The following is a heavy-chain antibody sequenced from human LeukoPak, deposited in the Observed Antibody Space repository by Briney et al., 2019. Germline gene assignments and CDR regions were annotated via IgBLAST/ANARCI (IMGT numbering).Heavy chain of an antibody. V-gene: IGHV3-43*02. J-gene: IGHJ6*03. D-gene: IGHD6-13*01. CDR3: AKSSSRNNYCMGV. CDR1: GFTFDDYA. Sequence: GGSLRLSCAASGFTFDDYAMHWVRQAPGKGLEWVSLISGDGGSTYYADSVKGRFTISRDNIKNSLYVQMNSLRTEDTAMYYCAKSSSRNNYCMGVWGKGTTVTVSS. CDR2: ISGDGGST.